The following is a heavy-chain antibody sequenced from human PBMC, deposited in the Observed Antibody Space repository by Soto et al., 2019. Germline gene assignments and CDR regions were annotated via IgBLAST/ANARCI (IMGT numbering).Heavy chain of an antibody. D-gene: IGHD2-2*01. CDR2: ISAYNGNT. CDR1: GYTFTSYG. J-gene: IGHJ6*02. CDR3: ARGEDVVVPAAMYYYYYGMDV. Sequence: ASVKVSCKASGYTFTSYGISWVRQAPGQGLEWMGWISAYNGNTNYAQKLQGRVTMTTDTSTSTAYMELRSLRSDDTAVYYCARGEDVVVPAAMYYYYYGMDVWGQGTTVTVSS. V-gene: IGHV1-18*01.